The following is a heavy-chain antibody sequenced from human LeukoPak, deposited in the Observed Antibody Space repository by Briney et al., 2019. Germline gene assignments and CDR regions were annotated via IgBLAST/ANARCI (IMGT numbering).Heavy chain of an antibody. D-gene: IGHD4-23*01. V-gene: IGHV3-53*01. CDR1: GFTVSSNF. J-gene: IGHJ4*02. CDR2: IYSGGKT. Sequence: PGGSLRLSCAASGFTVSSNFLSWVRQAPGKGLEWVSVIYSGGKTYYADSVKGRFTISRDNSKNTLYLQMNSLRAEDTAVYYCARGAERWTYFDYWGQGTLVTVSS. CDR3: ARGAERWTYFDY.